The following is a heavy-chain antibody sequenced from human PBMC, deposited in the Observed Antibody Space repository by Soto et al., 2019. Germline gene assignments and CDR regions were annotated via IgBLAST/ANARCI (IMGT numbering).Heavy chain of an antibody. V-gene: IGHV1-2*02. CDR2: INPKSGGT. J-gene: IGHJ4*02. CDR1: GYTFSAYY. D-gene: IGHD3-22*01. CDR3: ARGGTFAYDTSGYSVY. Sequence: GTSAKFSCKASGYTFSAYYMHWVRQEPGQGLEWMGWINPKSGGTLYAQKFQGRVTMTRDTSISTAYMELSRLRSDDTAVYYCARGGTFAYDTSGYSVYWGQGTLVTVSS.